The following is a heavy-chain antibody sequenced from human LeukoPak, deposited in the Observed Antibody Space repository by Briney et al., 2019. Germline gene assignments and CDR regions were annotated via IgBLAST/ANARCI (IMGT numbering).Heavy chain of an antibody. Sequence: GGSLRLSCAASGFTFSSYWMSCVRQAPGKGLEWVANIKQDGSEKYYVDSVKGRFTISRDNAKNSLYLQMNSLRAEDTAVYYCARFSSGWPKDYWGQGTLVTVSS. D-gene: IGHD6-19*01. CDR2: IKQDGSEK. CDR3: ARFSSGWPKDY. J-gene: IGHJ4*02. V-gene: IGHV3-7*05. CDR1: GFTFSSYW.